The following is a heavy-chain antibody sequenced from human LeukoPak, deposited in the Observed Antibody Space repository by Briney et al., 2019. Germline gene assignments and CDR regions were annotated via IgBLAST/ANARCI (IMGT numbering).Heavy chain of an antibody. D-gene: IGHD3-22*01. V-gene: IGHV1-18*01. J-gene: IGHJ4*02. CDR3: ARDLLRTTTLYYFDY. CDR2: ISAYNGNT. CDR1: GYTFTSYG. Sequence: ASVKVSCKAPGYTFTSYGISWVRQAPGQGLEWMGWISAYNGNTNYAQKLQGRVTMTTDTSTSTAYMELRSLRSDDTAVYYCARDLLRTTTLYYFDYWGQGTLVTVSS.